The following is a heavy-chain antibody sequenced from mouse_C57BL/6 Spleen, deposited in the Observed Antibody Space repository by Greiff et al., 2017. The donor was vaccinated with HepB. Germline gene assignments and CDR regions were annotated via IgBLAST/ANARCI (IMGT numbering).Heavy chain of an antibody. Sequence: VQLQQSGPELVKPGASVKISCKASGYTFTDYYMNWVKQSHGKSLEWIGDINPNNGGTSYNQKFKGKATLTVDKSSSTAYMELRSLTSEDSAVYYCANYYDSTTGFAYWGQGTLVTVSA. CDR2: INPNNGGT. D-gene: IGHD2-4*01. V-gene: IGHV1-26*01. J-gene: IGHJ3*01. CDR1: GYTFTDYY. CDR3: ANYYDSTTGFAY.